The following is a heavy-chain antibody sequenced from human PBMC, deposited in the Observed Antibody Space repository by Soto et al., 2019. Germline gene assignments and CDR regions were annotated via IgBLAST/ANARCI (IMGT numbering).Heavy chain of an antibody. CDR3: AKDSYSSSWYYFDY. V-gene: IGHV3-9*01. J-gene: IGHJ4*02. CDR1: GFTFEDYA. D-gene: IGHD6-13*01. CDR2: ISWNSGSI. Sequence: EVQLVESGGGLVQPGRSLGLSCAASGFTFEDYAMHWVRQAPGKGVESVSGISWNSGSIGYADSVKGRFTISRDNAKNSLYLQMNSLRAEDTALYYCAKDSYSSSWYYFDYWGQGTLVTVSS.